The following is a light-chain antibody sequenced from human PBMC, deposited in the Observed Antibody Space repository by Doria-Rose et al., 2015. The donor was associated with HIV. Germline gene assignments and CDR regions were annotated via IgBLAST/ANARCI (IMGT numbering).Light chain of an antibody. Sequence: TQSPGTLSLSPGERANLSCRASQSFSSTYLAWYQQKPGQAPSLLIYDGSTGATGIPDRFSASGSGTDFTLTINRLEPEDFALYYCHQYGTSWTFGQGTKVEI. CDR2: DGS. V-gene: IGKV3-20*01. CDR3: HQYGTSWT. J-gene: IGKJ1*01. CDR1: QSFSSTY.